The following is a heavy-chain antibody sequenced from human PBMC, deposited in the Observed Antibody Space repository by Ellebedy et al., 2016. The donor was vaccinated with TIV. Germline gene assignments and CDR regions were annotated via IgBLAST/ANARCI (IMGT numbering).Heavy chain of an antibody. Sequence: MPSETLSLTCTVSGGSISSYYWSWIRQPPGKGLEWIGYIYNTVTTNYNPSLKSRVSISVDTSKTQFSLKMNSVSAADTAVYFCARGPKGSYYDSWGQGTLVTVSS. J-gene: IGHJ4*02. CDR1: GGSISSYY. CDR2: IYNTVTT. CDR3: ARGPKGSYYDS. V-gene: IGHV4-59*01.